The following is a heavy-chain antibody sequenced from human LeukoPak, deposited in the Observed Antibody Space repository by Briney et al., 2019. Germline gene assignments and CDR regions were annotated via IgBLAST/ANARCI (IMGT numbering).Heavy chain of an antibody. V-gene: IGHV1-18*01. J-gene: IGHJ4*02. D-gene: IGHD6-19*01. CDR3: ARGGNSGWRTPNDDY. CDR2: SKAYNGNT. Sequence: ASVKVSCAASGGTFSSYAISWVRQAPGQGLEWVGWSKAYNGNTNYAQKLQGRVTMTTDTSTSTAYMELRSLRSDDTAVYYCARGGNSGWRTPNDDYWGQGTLVTVSS. CDR1: GGTFSSYA.